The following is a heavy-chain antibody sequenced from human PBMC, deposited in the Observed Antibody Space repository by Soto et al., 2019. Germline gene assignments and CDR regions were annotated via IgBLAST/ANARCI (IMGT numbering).Heavy chain of an antibody. V-gene: IGHV3-53*02. CDR2: IYSGGRT. CDR3: SRGVWELGQVVLDY. CDR1: GFTVSSNY. Sequence: EVQLVETGGGLIQPGGSLRLSCAASGFTVSSNYMSWVRQAPGKGLEWVSVIYSGGRTYYADSEKGRFTISRDNSKNTLYLQRNSLRADDTAVYYSSRGVWELGQVVLDYWGQGTLVTVSS. J-gene: IGHJ4*02. D-gene: IGHD1-26*01.